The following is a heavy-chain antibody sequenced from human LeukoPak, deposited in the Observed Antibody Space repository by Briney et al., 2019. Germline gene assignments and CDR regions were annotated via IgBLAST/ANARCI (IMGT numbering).Heavy chain of an antibody. D-gene: IGHD3-10*01. V-gene: IGHV5-51*01. Sequence: GESLKISCKGSGYSFTSYWIAWVRQMPGKGLEWMGIIYPADSDTRYSPSFQGQVTISADKSISTAYLQWSSLKASDTAIYYCARLSPGEGSGGFNWGQGTLVTVSS. CDR1: GYSFTSYW. CDR3: ARLSPGEGSGGFN. J-gene: IGHJ4*02. CDR2: IYPADSDT.